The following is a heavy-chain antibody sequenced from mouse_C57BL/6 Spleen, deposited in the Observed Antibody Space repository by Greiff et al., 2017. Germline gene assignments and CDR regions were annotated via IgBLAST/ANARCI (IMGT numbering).Heavy chain of an antibody. V-gene: IGHV1-64*01. D-gene: IGHD1-2*01. Sequence: VQLQQPGAELVKPGASVKLSCKASGYTFTSYWMHWVKQRPGQGLEWIGMIHPNSGSTKYNEKFKSKATLTVDKSSSTAYMQLSSLTSEDSAVYYCASNYGNFDYWGQGTTLTVSS. CDR1: GYTFTSYW. CDR3: ASNYGNFDY. J-gene: IGHJ2*01. CDR2: IHPNSGST.